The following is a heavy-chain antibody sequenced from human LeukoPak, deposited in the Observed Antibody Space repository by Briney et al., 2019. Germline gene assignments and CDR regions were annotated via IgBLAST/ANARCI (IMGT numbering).Heavy chain of an antibody. CDR1: GFTFTSSA. CDR2: IVVGSGNT. CDR3: AADGRMGRWLQPDFDY. Sequence: SVKVSCKASGFTFTSSAVQWVRQARGQRLEWIGWIVVGSGNTNYAQKFQERVTITRDMSTSTAYMELSSLRSEDTAVYYCAADGRMGRWLQPDFDYWGQGTLVTVSS. J-gene: IGHJ4*02. V-gene: IGHV1-58*01. D-gene: IGHD5-24*01.